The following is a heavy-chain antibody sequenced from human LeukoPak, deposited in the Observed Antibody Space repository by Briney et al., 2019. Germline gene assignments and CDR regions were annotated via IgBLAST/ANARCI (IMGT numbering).Heavy chain of an antibody. CDR1: GYTLTELS. CDR3: ARDTRYDSEFSLPGV. CDR2: FDPEDGET. Sequence: ASVKVSCKVSGYTLTELSMHWVRQAPGKGLEWMGGFDPEDGETIYAQKFQGRVTMTRDTSTSTVYMELSSLRSEDTAVYYCARDTRYDSEFSLPGVWGQGTLVTVSS. D-gene: IGHD3-22*01. J-gene: IGHJ4*02. V-gene: IGHV1-24*01.